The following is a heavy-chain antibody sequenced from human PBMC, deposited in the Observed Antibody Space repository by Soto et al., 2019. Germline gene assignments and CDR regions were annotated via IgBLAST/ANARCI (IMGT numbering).Heavy chain of an antibody. D-gene: IGHD3-10*01. CDR3: ATLGRMVRGIRPFDH. Sequence: ASVKVSCKASGGTFSSYAISWVRQAPGQGLEWMGGIIPIFGRANYAQKFQGRVTITADKSTSTAYMELSSLRSEDTAVYYCATLGRMVRGIRPFDHWGQGTLVTVSS. CDR1: GGTFSSYA. CDR2: IIPIFGRA. J-gene: IGHJ5*02. V-gene: IGHV1-69*06.